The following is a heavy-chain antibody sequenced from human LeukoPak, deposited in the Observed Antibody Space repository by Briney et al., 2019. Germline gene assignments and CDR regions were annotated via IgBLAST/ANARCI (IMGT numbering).Heavy chain of an antibody. CDR2: IIPIFGTA. CDR3: ARDSRSGYYTREGNAFDI. Sequence: ASVTVSCKASGGTFSSYAISWVRQAPGQGLEWMGGIIPIFGTANYAQKFQGRVTITADESTSTAYMELSSLRSEDTAVYYCARDSRSGYYTREGNAFDIWGQGTMVTVSS. J-gene: IGHJ3*02. D-gene: IGHD3-3*01. CDR1: GGTFSSYA. V-gene: IGHV1-69*13.